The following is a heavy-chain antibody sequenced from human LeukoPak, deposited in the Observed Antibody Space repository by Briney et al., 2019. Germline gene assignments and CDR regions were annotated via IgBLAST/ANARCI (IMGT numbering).Heavy chain of an antibody. CDR2: INYSEDT. Sequence: PSETLSLTCAVSRGSVSSGGYSWNWIRQPPGKGLEWIGYINYSEDTYYNPSLKSRVTISVDTSKNQFSLKLSSVTAADTAVYYCARVNEDYFDYWGQGTLVTVSS. CDR1: RGSVSSGGYS. CDR3: ARVNEDYFDY. J-gene: IGHJ4*02. D-gene: IGHD2-8*01. V-gene: IGHV4-30-2*01.